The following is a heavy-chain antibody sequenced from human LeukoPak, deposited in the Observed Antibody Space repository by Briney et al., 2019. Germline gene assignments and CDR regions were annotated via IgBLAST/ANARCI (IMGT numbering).Heavy chain of an antibody. CDR1: GFTFSSYR. CDR3: ARDIRQDSGYSSGWFDDAFDI. CDR2: IKQDGSEK. Sequence: PGGSLRLSCAASGFTFSSYRMSWVRQAPGKGLEWVANIKQDGSEKYYVDSVKGRFTISRDNAKNSLYLQMNSLRAGDTAVYYCARDIRQDSGYSSGWFDDAFDIWGQGTMVTVSS. D-gene: IGHD6-19*01. V-gene: IGHV3-7*01. J-gene: IGHJ3*02.